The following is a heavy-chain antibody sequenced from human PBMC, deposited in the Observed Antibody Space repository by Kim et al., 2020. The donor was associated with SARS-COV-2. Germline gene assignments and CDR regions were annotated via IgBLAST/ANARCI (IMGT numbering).Heavy chain of an antibody. CDR3: ARDGIIGTNDAFDI. CDR1: GFIFSRYG. CDR2: IWSDGSNK. V-gene: IGHV3-33*01. J-gene: IGHJ3*02. Sequence: GGSLRLSCAASGFIFSRYGMHWVRQAPGKGLEWVAVIWSDGSNKNYADYVKGRFTISRDNSKNTLYLDMNSLRAEDTAVYYCARDGIIGTNDAFDIWGQGTMVTVSS. D-gene: IGHD1-20*01.